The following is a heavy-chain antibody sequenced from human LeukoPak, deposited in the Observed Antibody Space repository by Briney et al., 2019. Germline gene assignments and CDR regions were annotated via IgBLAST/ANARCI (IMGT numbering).Heavy chain of an antibody. J-gene: IGHJ5*02. Sequence: SETLSLTCTVSGGSISSYYWSWIRQPPGKGLEWIGCIYYSGSTNYNPSLKSRVTISVDTSKNQFSLSLSSVTAADTAVYYCARRKKWELPGGFYWFDPWGQGTLVTVSS. D-gene: IGHD1-26*01. V-gene: IGHV4-59*08. CDR2: IYYSGST. CDR3: ARRKKWELPGGFYWFDP. CDR1: GGSISSYY.